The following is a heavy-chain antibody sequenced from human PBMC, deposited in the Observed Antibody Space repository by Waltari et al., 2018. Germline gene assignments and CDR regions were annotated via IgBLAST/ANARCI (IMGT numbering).Heavy chain of an antibody. Sequence: QVQLVQSGAEVKKPGASVKVSCKASGYTFPSHDRNWLRQATGQGLEWMGWMNPNSGNTGYAQKFQGRVTITRNTSISTAYMELSSLRSEDTAVYYCARNGIAAPPDVWGQGTTVTVSS. CDR3: ARNGIAAPPDV. D-gene: IGHD6-13*01. V-gene: IGHV1-8*03. J-gene: IGHJ6*02. CDR2: MNPNSGNT. CDR1: GYTFPSHD.